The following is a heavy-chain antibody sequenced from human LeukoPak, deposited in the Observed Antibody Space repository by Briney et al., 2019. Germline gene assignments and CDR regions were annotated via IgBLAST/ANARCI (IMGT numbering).Heavy chain of an antibody. Sequence: GGTLRLSCAASGFTFSSYWMHWVRQAPGKGLVWVSRINTDGSSTSYADSVKGRFTISRDNAKNTLYLQMNSLRAEDTAVYYCARGGNLYYDFWSGPRSSYMDVWGKGTTVTVSS. CDR3: ARGGNLYYDFWSGPRSSYMDV. CDR2: INTDGSST. D-gene: IGHD3-3*01. V-gene: IGHV3-74*01. CDR1: GFTFSSYW. J-gene: IGHJ6*03.